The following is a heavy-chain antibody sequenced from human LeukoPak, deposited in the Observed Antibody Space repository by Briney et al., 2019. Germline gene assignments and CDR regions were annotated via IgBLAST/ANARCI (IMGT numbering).Heavy chain of an antibody. Sequence: GGSLRLSCAASGFTFSSYSMNWVRQAPGKGLEWVSSISSSSSYIYYADSVKGRFTISRDNAKNSLYLQMNSLRAEDTAVYYCARPGEQWLVRHWYFDLWGRGTLVTVSS. J-gene: IGHJ2*01. CDR1: GFTFSSYS. D-gene: IGHD6-19*01. CDR3: ARPGEQWLVRHWYFDL. CDR2: ISSSSSYI. V-gene: IGHV3-21*01.